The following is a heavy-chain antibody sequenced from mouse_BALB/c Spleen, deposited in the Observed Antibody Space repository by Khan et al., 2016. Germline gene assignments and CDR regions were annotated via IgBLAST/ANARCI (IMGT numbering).Heavy chain of an antibody. D-gene: IGHD1-2*01. CDR1: GYAFSSSW. CDR3: ARTGGYVGWFAY. V-gene: IGHV1-82*01. CDR2: IYPGDGDT. Sequence: QLQQSGPELVKPGASVKISCKASGYAFSSSWLNWVKQRPGQGLEWIGRIYPGDGDTNYNGKFKGKATLTADKSSSTAYMQLSSLTSVDSAVHFCARTGGYVGWFAYGGQGTRVTVSA. J-gene: IGHJ3*01.